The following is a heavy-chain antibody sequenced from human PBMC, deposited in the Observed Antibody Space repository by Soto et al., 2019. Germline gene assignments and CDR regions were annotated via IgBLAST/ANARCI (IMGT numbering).Heavy chain of an antibody. CDR2: IGVSVGTT. CDR1: GFTFRSYP. CDR3: AKDWGPLDY. Sequence: GGSLRLSCAGSGFTFRSYPMSWVRQAPEKGLEWVSSIGVSVGTTYYADSVKGRFTISRDNSQNTLYLEMNSLRAEDTAVYYCAKDWGPLDYWGQGALVTVYS. V-gene: IGHV3-23*01. J-gene: IGHJ4*02. D-gene: IGHD3-16*01.